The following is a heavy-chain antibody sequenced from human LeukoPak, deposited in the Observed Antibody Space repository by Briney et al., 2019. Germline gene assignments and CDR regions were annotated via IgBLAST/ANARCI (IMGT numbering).Heavy chain of an antibody. D-gene: IGHD3-10*01. CDR3: ARLANSYGSGNYDS. V-gene: IGHV4-4*02. CDR2: ISESGST. Sequence: PSETLSLTCAVSGASLSGNAWWGWVRQPPGKGLEWMGEISESGSTNYNSALKTRITMSVDTSKNHFSLKLTSVTAADTAVYYCARLANSYGSGNYDSWGQGTLVIVSS. J-gene: IGHJ5*02. CDR1: GASLSGNAW.